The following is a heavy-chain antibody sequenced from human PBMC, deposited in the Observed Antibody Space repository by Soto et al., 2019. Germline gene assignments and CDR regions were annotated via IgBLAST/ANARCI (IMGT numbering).Heavy chain of an antibody. CDR3: AKASSAVAGRHYFDY. CDR1: GFTFSNYA. CDR2: VSGSGGST. Sequence: PGGSLRLSCAASGFTFSNYAMTWVRQTPGKGLEWVSSVSGSGGSTYYADSVKGRFTISRDNSKNTQYLQMNSLRAEDTAVYYCAKASSAVAGRHYFDYWGQGTLVTVSS. J-gene: IGHJ4*02. V-gene: IGHV3-23*01. D-gene: IGHD6-19*01.